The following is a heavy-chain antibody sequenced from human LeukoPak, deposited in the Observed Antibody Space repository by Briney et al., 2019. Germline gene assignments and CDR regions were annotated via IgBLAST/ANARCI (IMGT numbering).Heavy chain of an antibody. D-gene: IGHD2/OR15-2a*01. V-gene: IGHV3-66*01. CDR1: GFTVTSTY. Sequence: GGSLRLSCAASGFTVTSTYITWVRQAPGKGLEWVSLIHISGSTYYADSVRGRFTIYRDNSKNTVYLQMNSLRADDTAVYYCARAVEYLPLDYWGQGTLVAVSS. J-gene: IGHJ4*02. CDR2: IHISGST. CDR3: ARAVEYLPLDY.